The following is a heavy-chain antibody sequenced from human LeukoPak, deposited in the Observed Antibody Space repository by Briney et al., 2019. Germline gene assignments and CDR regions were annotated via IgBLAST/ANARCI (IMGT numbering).Heavy chain of an antibody. CDR1: GLTFSSYG. D-gene: IGHD2-2*02. V-gene: IGHV3-30*02. CDR3: AKDFPPYCSSTSCYSRGAFDI. CDR2: IRYDGSNK. Sequence: GGSLRLSCAASGLTFSSYGMHWVRQAPRKGVEWVAFIRYDGSNKYYADSVKGRFTISKDNSKNTLYLQKNSLRAEVTSAYYAAKDFPPYCSSTSCYSRGAFDIWGQGTMVTVSS. J-gene: IGHJ3*02.